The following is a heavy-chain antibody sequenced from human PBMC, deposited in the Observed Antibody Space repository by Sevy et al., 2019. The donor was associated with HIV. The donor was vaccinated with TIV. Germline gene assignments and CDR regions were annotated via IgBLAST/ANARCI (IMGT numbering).Heavy chain of an antibody. Sequence: GGSLRLSCAGSGFTFGSYWMNWVRQAPGKGLEWVANINEDGTENNYLDSVKGRFTISRDNAENSVYLQVNNLRLEDRVVYFCARGPTYYYDSTGKARPDYWGQGTLVTVSS. D-gene: IGHD3-22*01. CDR3: ARGPTYYYDSTGKARPDY. CDR1: GFTFGSYW. J-gene: IGHJ4*02. CDR2: INEDGTEN. V-gene: IGHV3-7*01.